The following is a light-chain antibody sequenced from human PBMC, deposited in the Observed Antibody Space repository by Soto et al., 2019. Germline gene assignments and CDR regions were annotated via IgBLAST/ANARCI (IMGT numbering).Light chain of an antibody. Sequence: QSALTQPPSVSGSPGQSVTISCTGTSSDVGSYNRVSWYQQPPGTAPKLMIYEVSNRPSGVPDRFSGSKSGNTASLTISGLQAEDEADYYCSSYTSSSTLKVFGGGNTLTVL. CDR1: SSDVGSYNR. J-gene: IGLJ2*01. CDR3: SSYTSSSTLKV. V-gene: IGLV2-18*02. CDR2: EVS.